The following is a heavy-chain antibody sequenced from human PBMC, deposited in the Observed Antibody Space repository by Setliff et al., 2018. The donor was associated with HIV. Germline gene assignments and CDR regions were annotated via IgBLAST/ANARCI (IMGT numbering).Heavy chain of an antibody. V-gene: IGHV4-4*07. J-gene: IGHJ5*02. D-gene: IGHD3-22*01. Sequence: PSETLSLTCTVSGGSISSYYWSWIRQPAGKGLEWIGRIYTSGSTYYNPSLKSRVTISVDTSENQFSLRLNSVTAADTAVYYCARYRYYYDSSGYGRWFDPWGQGTLVTVS. CDR1: GGSISSYY. CDR2: IYTSGST. CDR3: ARYRYYYDSSGYGRWFDP.